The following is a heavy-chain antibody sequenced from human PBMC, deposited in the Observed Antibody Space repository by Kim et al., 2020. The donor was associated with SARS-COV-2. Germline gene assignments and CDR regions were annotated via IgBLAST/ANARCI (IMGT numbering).Heavy chain of an antibody. V-gene: IGHV1-3*01. CDR3: ARGYRGSSPPHY. J-gene: IGHJ4*02. D-gene: IGHD1-26*01. Sequence: NGNTKYSQKFQGRVTITRDTSASTAYMELSSLRSEDTAVYYCARGYRGSSPPHYWGQGTLVTVSS. CDR2: NGNT.